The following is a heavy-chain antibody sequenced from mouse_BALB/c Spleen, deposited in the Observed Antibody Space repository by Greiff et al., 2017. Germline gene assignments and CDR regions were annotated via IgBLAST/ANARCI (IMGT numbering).Heavy chain of an antibody. CDR1: GFTFSSYG. J-gene: IGHJ3*01. CDR2: ISSGGSYT. CDR3: ARHGTFAY. Sequence: VQLQQSGGDLVKPGGSLKLSCAASGFTFSSYGMSWVRQTPDKRLEWVATISSGGSYTYYPDSVKGRFTISRDNAKNTLYLQMSSLKSEDTAMYYCARHGTFAYWGQGTLVTVSA. D-gene: IGHD1-1*02. V-gene: IGHV5-6*01.